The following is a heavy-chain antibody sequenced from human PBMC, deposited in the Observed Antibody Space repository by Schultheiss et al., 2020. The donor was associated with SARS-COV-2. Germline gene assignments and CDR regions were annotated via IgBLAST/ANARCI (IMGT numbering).Heavy chain of an antibody. V-gene: IGHV3-7*05. CDR2: IKSDGSEI. D-gene: IGHD5-18*01. J-gene: IGHJ4*02. CDR1: TFTFSNYW. Sequence: GGSLRLSCTSSTFTFSNYWMNWVRQAPGKGLEWVAHIKSDGSEIDYVDSVRGRFTISRDNSKNSLYLQMDSLRADDTALYYCARIYSYRSDWGQGTLVTVSS. CDR3: ARIYSYRSD.